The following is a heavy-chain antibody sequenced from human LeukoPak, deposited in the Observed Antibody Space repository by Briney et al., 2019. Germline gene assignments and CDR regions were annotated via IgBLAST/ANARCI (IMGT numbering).Heavy chain of an antibody. Sequence: ASVKVSCKASGYTFTNCYMHWVRQAPGQGLEWMGGIIPIFGTANYAQKFQGRVTITADESTSTAYMELSSLRSEDTAVYYCARDPTGPHYYYGMDVWGQGTTVTVSS. D-gene: IGHD7-27*01. CDR1: GYTFTNCY. CDR3: ARDPTGPHYYYGMDV. J-gene: IGHJ6*02. CDR2: IIPIFGTA. V-gene: IGHV1-69*13.